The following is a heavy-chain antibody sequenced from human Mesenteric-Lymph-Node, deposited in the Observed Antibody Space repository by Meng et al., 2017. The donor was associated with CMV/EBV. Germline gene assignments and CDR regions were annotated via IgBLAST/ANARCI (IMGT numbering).Heavy chain of an antibody. Sequence: QVHLPPGGSGLFNPTATHPPTWLAFGRSFNGFSRNWIRQPPGKGLEWIGEVHHSGSTNYNPSITRRVTISVDTSKNQFSLKVTSVTAADTAVYYCAPGVGSGSSNWFDPWGTGTLVTVSS. J-gene: IGHJ5*02. CDR1: GRSFNGFS. CDR3: APGVGSGSSNWFDP. CDR2: VHHSGST. V-gene: IGHV4-34*01. D-gene: IGHD3-10*01.